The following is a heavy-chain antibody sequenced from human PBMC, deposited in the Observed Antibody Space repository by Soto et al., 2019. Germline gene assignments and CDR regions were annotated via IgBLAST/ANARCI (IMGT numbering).Heavy chain of an antibody. V-gene: IGHV4-39*01. CDR2: TLYLGSS. D-gene: IGHD3-3*02. Sequence: SETLSLTCTVSGDSIISSDFYWGWVRQPPGKGLEWIGSTLYLGSSYYNPSLKSRVTMSVDTSKNQFSLRLRSVTAADTALYFCARHSLALRKNNWFDPWGQGIMVTVSS. CDR3: ARHSLALRKNNWFDP. J-gene: IGHJ5*02. CDR1: GDSIISSDFY.